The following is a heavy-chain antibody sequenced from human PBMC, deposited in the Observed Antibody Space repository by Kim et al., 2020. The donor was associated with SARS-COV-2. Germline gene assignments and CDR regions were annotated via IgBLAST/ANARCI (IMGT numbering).Heavy chain of an antibody. CDR2: XRYDGSIT. J-gene: IGHJ5*02. CDR1: GFSVTSYW. V-gene: IGHV3-74*01. Sequence: GGSLRLSCAASGFSVTSYWMHWVRQAPEKGLVWVSRXRYDGSITGYADSVRGRFTISRXXAKNTVYLQMDSLRXEDTXVYYCXKSDXFXPWXXXTLVXVS. CDR3: XKSDXFXP.